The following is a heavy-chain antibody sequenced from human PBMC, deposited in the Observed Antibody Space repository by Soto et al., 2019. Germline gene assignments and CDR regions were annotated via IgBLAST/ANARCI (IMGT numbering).Heavy chain of an antibody. CDR3: ARDTGDGNFDF. D-gene: IGHD7-27*01. CDR2: ISDNGKYI. CDR1: GFTFRLYS. Sequence: GGSLRLSCAASGFTFRLYSLNWVRQAPGKGLEWVSSISDNGKYIYYADSVKGRFTISRDNAKNSLYLQMNSLRAEDTAVYYCARDTGDGNFDFWGQGTLVTVSS. V-gene: IGHV3-21*01. J-gene: IGHJ4*02.